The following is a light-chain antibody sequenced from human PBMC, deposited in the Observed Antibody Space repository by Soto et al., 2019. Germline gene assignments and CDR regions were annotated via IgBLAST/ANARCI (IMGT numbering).Light chain of an antibody. CDR1: QTINNN. V-gene: IGKV3-15*01. J-gene: IGKJ4*01. CDR2: RTT. CDR3: QQYNNWPRAT. Sequence: ETVMTQSPATLSVSPGERATLSCRASQTINNNLAWYQQKPGQAPRLLMFRTTTRATGVPARFSVSGSGTEFNLTISSLQSEDFAFYYCQQYNNWPRATFGGGTKVEMK.